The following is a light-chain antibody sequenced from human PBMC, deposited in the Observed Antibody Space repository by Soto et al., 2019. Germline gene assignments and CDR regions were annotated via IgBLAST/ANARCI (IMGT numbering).Light chain of an antibody. Sequence: QSVLTQSPSASGTPGQRVTIPCSGSSSNIGSTSVSWFQQFPGTAPKLLIYWNTQRPSGVPDRFSGSKSGTSASLAISGLRSEDEADYYCAAWDDSLIAWVFGGWTKLTVL. CDR1: SSNIGSTS. J-gene: IGLJ3*02. CDR2: WNT. V-gene: IGLV1-47*01. CDR3: AAWDDSLIAWV.